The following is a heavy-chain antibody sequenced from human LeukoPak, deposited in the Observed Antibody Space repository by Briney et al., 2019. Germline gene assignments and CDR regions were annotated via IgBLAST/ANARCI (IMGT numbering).Heavy chain of an antibody. J-gene: IGHJ4*02. D-gene: IGHD5-18*01. V-gene: IGHV4-34*01. CDR1: GGSFSGYY. Sequence: PSETLSLTCAVYGGSFSGYYWSWIRQPPGKGLEWIGEINHSGSTNYNPSLKSRVTISVDTSKNQFSLKLSSVTAADTAVYYCARHVGRGYSYGVSPLYYFDYWGQGTLVTVSS. CDR3: ARHVGRGYSYGVSPLYYFDY. CDR2: INHSGST.